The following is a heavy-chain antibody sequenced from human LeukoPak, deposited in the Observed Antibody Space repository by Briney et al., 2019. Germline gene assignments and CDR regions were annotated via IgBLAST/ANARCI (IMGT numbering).Heavy chain of an antibody. CDR1: GFSFSDAW. D-gene: IGHD3-3*01. CDR3: TTISAIFGVVIPDY. Sequence: GGSLRLSCGASGFSFSDAWMSWVRQAPGKGLEWICRIKTKTSGGTTDYIAPVKGRFTISRDDSKNMLYLQMSSLKTEDTAVYYCTTISAIFGVVIPDYWGQGTLVTVSS. CDR2: IKTKTSGGTT. V-gene: IGHV3-15*01. J-gene: IGHJ4*02.